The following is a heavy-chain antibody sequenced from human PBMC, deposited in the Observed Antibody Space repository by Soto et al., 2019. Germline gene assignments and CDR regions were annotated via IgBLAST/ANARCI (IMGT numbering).Heavy chain of an antibody. V-gene: IGHV3-23*01. J-gene: IGHJ4*02. CDR1: GFTFSSYA. CDR3: AKETLGYCSSGSCRIDY. Sequence: GGSLRLSCAASGFTFSSYAMSWVRQAPGKGLEWVSTISGSGDSTYYADSVRGRFTSSRDNSKNTLYLQMNSLRAEDTAVYYFAKETLGYCSSGSCRIDYWGQGTLVTVSS. D-gene: IGHD2-15*01. CDR2: ISGSGDST.